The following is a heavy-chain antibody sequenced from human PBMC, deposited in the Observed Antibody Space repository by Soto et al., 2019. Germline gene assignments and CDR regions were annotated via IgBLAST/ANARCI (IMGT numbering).Heavy chain of an antibody. D-gene: IGHD1-26*01. CDR3: ASLRQWEPLLY. CDR1: GYTFTNYG. CDR2: VSAYNRNS. Sequence: QVQLVQSGGEVKKPGASVRLSCKTSGYTFTNYGLTWVRQAPGQGLEWIGWVSAYNRNSNYAQKFGDRVTMSTDRSTNTAYLEVRSLSSDDTAVHYCASLRQWEPLLYWGEGTLLTVSP. J-gene: IGHJ4*02. V-gene: IGHV1-18*04.